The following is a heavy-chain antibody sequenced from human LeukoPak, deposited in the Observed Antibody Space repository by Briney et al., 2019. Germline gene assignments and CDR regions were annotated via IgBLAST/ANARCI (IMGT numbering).Heavy chain of an antibody. CDR3: ARGRDSGSFIIDY. D-gene: IGHD3-10*01. CDR1: GFTFASYA. J-gene: IGHJ4*02. Sequence: GGSLRLSCAGSGFTFASYAVHWVSQAPGKRLEWVAFISSDGTTEHYRDSVKGRFTLSRDNSKNTVSLQMNSLGTEDTAVYYCARGRDSGSFIIDYWGQGTLVTVSS. CDR2: ISSDGTTE. V-gene: IGHV3-30-3*01.